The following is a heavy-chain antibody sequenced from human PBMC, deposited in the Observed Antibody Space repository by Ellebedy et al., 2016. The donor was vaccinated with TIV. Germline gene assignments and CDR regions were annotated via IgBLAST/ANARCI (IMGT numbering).Heavy chain of an antibody. V-gene: IGHV1-69*13. CDR3: ARERGGSYLFDY. D-gene: IGHD1-26*01. CDR2: IIPIFGTA. CDR1: GGTFSSYA. J-gene: IGHJ4*02. Sequence: AASVKVSCKASGGTFSSYAISWVRQAPGQGLEWMGGIIPIFGTANYAQKFQGRVTITADESTSTAYMELSSQRSEDTAVYYCARERGGSYLFDYWGQGTLVTVSS.